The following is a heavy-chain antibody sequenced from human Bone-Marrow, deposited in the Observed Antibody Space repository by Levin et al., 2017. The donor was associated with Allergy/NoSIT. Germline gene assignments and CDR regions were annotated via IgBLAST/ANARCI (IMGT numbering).Heavy chain of an antibody. CDR2: ISSSSSYI. CDR1: GFTFSSYS. J-gene: IGHJ5*02. D-gene: IGHD6-19*01. V-gene: IGHV3-21*01. Sequence: GESLKISCAASGFTFSSYSMNWVRQAPGKGLEWVSSISSSSSYIYYADSVKGRFTISRDNAKNSLYLQMNSLRAEDTAVYYCARGAVAGKVEDPNPNWFDPWGQGTLVTVSS. CDR3: ARGAVAGKVEDPNPNWFDP.